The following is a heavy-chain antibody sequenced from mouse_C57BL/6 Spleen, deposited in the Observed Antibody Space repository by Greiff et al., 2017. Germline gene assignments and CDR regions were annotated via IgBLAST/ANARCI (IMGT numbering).Heavy chain of an antibody. CDR1: GFTFSSYG. CDR2: ISSGGSYT. J-gene: IGHJ3*01. Sequence: EVMLVESGGDLVKPGGSLKLSCAASGFTFSSYGMSWVRQTPDKRLEWVATISSGGSYTYSPDSVKGRFTISRDNAKNTLYLQLSSLMSEDTAMYYCARGDYDEAWFAYWGQGTLVTVSA. CDR3: ARGDYDEAWFAY. D-gene: IGHD2-4*01. V-gene: IGHV5-6*01.